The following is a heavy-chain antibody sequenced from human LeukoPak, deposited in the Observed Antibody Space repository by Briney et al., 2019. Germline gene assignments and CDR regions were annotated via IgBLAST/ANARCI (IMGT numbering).Heavy chain of an antibody. V-gene: IGHV1-46*01. CDR1: GYTFTRYY. CDR3: ARPRGYSGYDSFDY. CDR2: INPSDGST. J-gene: IGHJ4*02. Sequence: GSSVTVSCKASGYTFTRYYIHWVRQPPGQGLEWMGIINPSDGSTSYAQKFQGRVTMTRDTSTSTVYMELSSLRSEDTAVYYCARPRGYSGYDSFDYWGQGTLVTVSS. D-gene: IGHD5-12*01.